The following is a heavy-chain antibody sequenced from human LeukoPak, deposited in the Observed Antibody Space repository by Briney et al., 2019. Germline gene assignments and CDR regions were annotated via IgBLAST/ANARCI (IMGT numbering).Heavy chain of an antibody. CDR1: GYTSTGYY. J-gene: IGHJ5*02. Sequence: ASVKVSCKASGYTSTGYYMHWVRQAPGQGLEWMGWINPNSGGTNYAQKFQGWVTMTRDTSISTAYMELSRLRSDDTAVYYCARGGYYDFWKFDPWGQGTLVTVSS. CDR2: INPNSGGT. D-gene: IGHD3-3*01. CDR3: ARGGYYDFWKFDP. V-gene: IGHV1-2*04.